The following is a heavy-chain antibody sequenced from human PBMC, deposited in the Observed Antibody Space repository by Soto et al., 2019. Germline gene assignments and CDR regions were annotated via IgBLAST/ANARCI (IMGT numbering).Heavy chain of an antibody. J-gene: IGHJ4*02. Sequence: SVKVSFKTSGFSFSSSAVHWVRQARGFRLQWIGWIDVGSGNANYAQMLQERVTISRDMSTSTAYMELSSLRAEDTAVYYCAREFKGDLVVVAAARGSYFDSWGQGTLVTVSS. D-gene: IGHD2-15*01. CDR1: GFSFSSSA. CDR2: IDVGSGNA. CDR3: AREFKGDLVVVAAARGSYFDS. V-gene: IGHV1-58*01.